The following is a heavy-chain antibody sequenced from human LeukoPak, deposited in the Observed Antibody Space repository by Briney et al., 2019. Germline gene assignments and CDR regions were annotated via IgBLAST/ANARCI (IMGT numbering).Heavy chain of an antibody. J-gene: IGHJ5*02. V-gene: IGHV5-51*01. D-gene: IGHD6-6*01. CDR1: GYSFTNYW. CDR2: ICPGDSDT. CDR3: ARQGSISGRTNWLDP. Sequence: GESLQISCKGSGYSFTNYWIAWVRQLPGKGLEWMGIICPGDSDTRYSPSFQGQVTISADKSITTAYLQWSSLKASDTATYYCARQGSISGRTNWLDPWGQGTLVTVSS.